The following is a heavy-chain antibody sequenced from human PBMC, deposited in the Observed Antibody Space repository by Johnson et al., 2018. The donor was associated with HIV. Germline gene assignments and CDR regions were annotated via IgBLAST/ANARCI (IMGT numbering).Heavy chain of an antibody. J-gene: IGHJ3*01. CDR2: IYSGGST. D-gene: IGHD1-26*01. Sequence: VQLVESGGGLVKPGGSLRLSCAASGFTFSDYDMSWVRQAPGKGLEWVSVIYSGGSTYYADSVKGRFTISRDNSKTTLYLQMNSLRAEDTAVYYCARHRGVYPTSPGGVGAFDFWGPGTMVTVSS. CDR1: GFTFSDYD. V-gene: IGHV3-66*04. CDR3: ARHRGVYPTSPGGVGAFDF.